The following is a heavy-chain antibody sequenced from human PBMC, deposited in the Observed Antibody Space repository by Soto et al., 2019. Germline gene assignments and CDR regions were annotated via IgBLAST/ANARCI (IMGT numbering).Heavy chain of an antibody. CDR3: ARHGRFSSGHYYFDY. CDR2: IFAGDSDT. D-gene: IGHD3-22*01. Sequence: GESLKIYCKGSGYSFTTYWIGWVRQMPGEGLEWMGLIFAGDSDTRYSPSFQGQVTISADKSISTAYLQWSSLKASDTAMYYCARHGRFSSGHYYFDYWGQGTLVTVSS. CDR1: GYSFTTYW. J-gene: IGHJ4*02. V-gene: IGHV5-51*01.